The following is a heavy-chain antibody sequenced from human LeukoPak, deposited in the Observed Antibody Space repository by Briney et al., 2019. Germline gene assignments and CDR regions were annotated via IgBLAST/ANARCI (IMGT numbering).Heavy chain of an antibody. V-gene: IGHV3-66*04. D-gene: IGHD3-10*01. J-gene: IGHJ3*02. Sequence: GGSLRLSCAASGLNVSDNYMSWVRQAPGTGLEWVSVFHRGDSTYNADSVKGRFIISRDTSKNTLDLQMNSLRAEDTAVYYCARLSRFGDFHEAFDIWGQGTMVTVSS. CDR2: FHRGDST. CDR1: GLNVSDNY. CDR3: ARLSRFGDFHEAFDI.